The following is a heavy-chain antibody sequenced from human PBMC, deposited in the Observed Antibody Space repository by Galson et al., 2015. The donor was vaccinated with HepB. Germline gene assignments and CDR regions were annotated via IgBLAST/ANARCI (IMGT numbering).Heavy chain of an antibody. CDR2: IKQDGSEQ. CDR3: ARAQQWLLPKNNWFDP. CDR1: GFTFSSYW. D-gene: IGHD6-19*01. Sequence: SLRLSCAASGFTFSSYWMSWVRQAPGKGLEWVANIKQDGSEQYYVDSVKGRFTISRDNAKNSLYLQMNSLRAEDTAVYYCARAQQWLLPKNNWFDPWGQGTLVTVSS. V-gene: IGHV3-7*03. J-gene: IGHJ5*02.